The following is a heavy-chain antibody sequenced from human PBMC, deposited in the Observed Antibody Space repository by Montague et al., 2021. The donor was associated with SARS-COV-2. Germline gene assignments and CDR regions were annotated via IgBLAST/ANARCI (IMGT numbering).Heavy chain of an antibody. Sequence: SETLSLTCAVSGGSFSDYHWTWIRQPPAGGLELIGQVNYCGSTXYKPSLRSRVTVSIDTSTNQFSLKLTSVTAADTAVYYCARGAPGYWGQGTLVTVSS. CDR1: GGSFSDYH. J-gene: IGHJ4*02. V-gene: IGHV4-34*01. CDR3: ARGAPGY. CDR2: VNYCGST. D-gene: IGHD1-1*01.